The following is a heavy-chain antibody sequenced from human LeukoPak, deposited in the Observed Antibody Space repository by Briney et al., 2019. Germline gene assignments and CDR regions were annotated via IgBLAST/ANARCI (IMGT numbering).Heavy chain of an antibody. CDR2: INPTSGGS. V-gene: IGHV1-2*02. CDR1: GYTFTGHY. D-gene: IGHD3-22*01. J-gene: IGHJ4*02. CDR3: ARGIQVWLSTFSDFDY. Sequence: GASVKVSCKTSGYTFTGHYIHWMRQAPGQGLEWMGWINPTSGGSTFAQKLQGRLSMTRDTSSNTVYMEVRRLTSDDTAVYFCARGIQVWLSTFSDFDYWGQGTLVTVSS.